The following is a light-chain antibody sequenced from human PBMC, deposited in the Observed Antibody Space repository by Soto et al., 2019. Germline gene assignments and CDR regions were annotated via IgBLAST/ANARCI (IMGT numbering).Light chain of an antibody. CDR2: GGS. J-gene: IGKJ2*03. V-gene: IGKV3-20*01. Sequence: EILLTQSPGTLSLSPGETATLSCRASQSVTSTYLAWYQQRPGQSPRLIIYGGSTRATGFPDRFSGGGSGTDFTLTISRLEPEDSAVYSCNCQQFDSSRIYSFGQGNKLEI. CDR3: QQFDSSRIYS. CDR1: QSVTSTY.